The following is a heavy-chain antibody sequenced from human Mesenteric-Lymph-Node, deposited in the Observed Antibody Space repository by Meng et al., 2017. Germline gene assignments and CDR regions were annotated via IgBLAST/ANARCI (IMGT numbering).Heavy chain of an antibody. V-gene: IGHV5-51*01. CDR1: GYSFASYW. D-gene: IGHD6-19*01. Sequence: KVSCKGSGYSFASYWIGWVRQMPGKGLESMGIIYPGDSDTRYSPSFQGQVTISADKSISTAYLQWSSLKASDTAMYYCARLPGVAGPYYYYYYGMDVWGQGTTVTVSS. J-gene: IGHJ6*02. CDR2: IYPGDSDT. CDR3: ARLPGVAGPYYYYYYGMDV.